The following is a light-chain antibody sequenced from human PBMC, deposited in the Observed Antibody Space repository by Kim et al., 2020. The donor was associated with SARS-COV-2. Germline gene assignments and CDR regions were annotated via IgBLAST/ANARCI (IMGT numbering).Light chain of an antibody. CDR2: DAS. Sequence: SVSPGERVTLSCRASASVTTDLAWHQQTPGQAPRVLIYDASTRATGLPARFSGSGSGTEFTLTISSLQSEDFAVYYCQQSNKWPYTFGQGTKLEI. V-gene: IGKV3-15*01. CDR1: ASVTTD. CDR3: QQSNKWPYT. J-gene: IGKJ2*01.